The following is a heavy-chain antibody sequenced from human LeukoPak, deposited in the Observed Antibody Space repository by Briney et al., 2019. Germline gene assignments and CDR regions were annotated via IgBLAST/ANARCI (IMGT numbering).Heavy chain of an antibody. J-gene: IGHJ5*02. CDR2: ISSSSSYI. Sequence: PGGSLRLSCAASGFTFSSYSMNWVRQAPGKGLEWVSSISSSSSYIYYADSVKGRFTISRDNSKNTLYLQMNSLRAEDTAVYYCAKAGGFDPWGQGTLVTVSS. CDR3: AKAGGFDP. CDR1: GFTFSSYS. V-gene: IGHV3-21*01.